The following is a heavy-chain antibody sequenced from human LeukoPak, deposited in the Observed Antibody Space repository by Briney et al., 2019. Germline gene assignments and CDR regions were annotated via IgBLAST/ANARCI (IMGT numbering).Heavy chain of an antibody. D-gene: IGHD3-22*01. Sequence: SETLSLTCAVSGYSTSSGYYWGWIRQPPGKGLEWIGSIYHSGSTYYNPSLKSRVTISVDTSKNQFSLKLSSVTAADTAVYYCARSAPHASYMIPHGAFDIWGQGTMVTVSS. CDR3: ARSAPHASYMIPHGAFDI. CDR1: GYSTSSGYY. V-gene: IGHV4-38-2*01. CDR2: IYHSGST. J-gene: IGHJ3*02.